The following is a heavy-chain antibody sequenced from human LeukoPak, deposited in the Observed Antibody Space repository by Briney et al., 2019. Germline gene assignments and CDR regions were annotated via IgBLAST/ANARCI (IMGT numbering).Heavy chain of an antibody. CDR1: GASINRGTHY. D-gene: IGHD3-22*01. V-gene: IGHV4-61*02. CDR2: VYATGNT. J-gene: IGHJ4*02. CDR3: ARDRSYYSDTGADY. Sequence: PSETLSLTCTVSGASINRGTHYWRWVRQAAGRGLEWLGRVYATGNTNYNPSLWSRLSISIDTSGNQFSLRLSSVTAADTAIYYCARDRSYYSDTGADYWGQGIMVIVSS.